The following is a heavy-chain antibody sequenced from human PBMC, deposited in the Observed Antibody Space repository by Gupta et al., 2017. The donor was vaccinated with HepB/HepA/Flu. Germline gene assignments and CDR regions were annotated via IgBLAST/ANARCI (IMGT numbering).Heavy chain of an antibody. CDR3: ARGGYSSGWFIDY. Sequence: EVQLVESGGGLVQPGGSLRLSCAASGFPFSYYWMHWVRQAPGKGLVWVSRISSDGSSTSYADSVKGRFTISRDNAKNTMYLQMNSLRAEDTTVYYCARGGYSSGWFIDYWGQGTLVTVSS. V-gene: IGHV3-74*01. CDR1: GFPFSYYW. D-gene: IGHD6-19*01. CDR2: ISSDGSST. J-gene: IGHJ4*02.